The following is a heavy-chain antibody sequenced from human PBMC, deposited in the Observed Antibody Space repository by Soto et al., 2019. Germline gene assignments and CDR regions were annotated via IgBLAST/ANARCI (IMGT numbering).Heavy chain of an antibody. CDR2: ILVGGST. V-gene: IGHV3-23*01. J-gene: IGHJ3*02. CDR3: AKETANGGGAFDI. CDR1: GFICTSYD. D-gene: IGHD2-8*01. Sequence: PGGSLRLSCAASGFICTSYDMSWVRQAPGKGLEWVSTILVGGSTHYEDSVKGRFTISRDRSKNTVYLQMNSLTAGDTAVYYCAKETANGGGAFDICGQGTMVTVSS.